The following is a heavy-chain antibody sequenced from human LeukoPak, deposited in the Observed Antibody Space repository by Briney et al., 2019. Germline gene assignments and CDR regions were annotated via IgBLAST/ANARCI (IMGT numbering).Heavy chain of an antibody. D-gene: IGHD5-12*01. V-gene: IGHV3-30*04. CDR2: ISHDGRRK. CDR1: GFTFDTYS. Sequence: GGSLRLSCAASGFTFDTYSFHWVRQAPGGGLDWVALISHDGRRKYYGDAVKGRFTISRDDSKNTLSLQMSSLRTEDSSVYYCARDPSFSRGFNSVLSSWGQGTLVTVSS. J-gene: IGHJ5*02. CDR3: ARDPSFSRGFNSVLSS.